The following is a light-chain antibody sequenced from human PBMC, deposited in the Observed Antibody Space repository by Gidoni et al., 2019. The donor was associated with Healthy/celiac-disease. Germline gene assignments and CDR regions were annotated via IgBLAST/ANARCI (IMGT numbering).Light chain of an antibody. CDR3: CSYAGSYTWV. Sequence: QSALTQPLSVSGSPGQPVTIPCTGTSSDVGGYNYVSWYQQHPGKAPKLMIYDVSKRPSGVPDRFSGSKSGNTASLTISGLQAEDEADYYCCSYAGSYTWVFGGGTKLTVL. CDR2: DVS. V-gene: IGLV2-11*01. J-gene: IGLJ3*02. CDR1: SSDVGGYNY.